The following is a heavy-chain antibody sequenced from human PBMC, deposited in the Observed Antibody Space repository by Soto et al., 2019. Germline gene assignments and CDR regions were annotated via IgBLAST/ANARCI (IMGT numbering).Heavy chain of an antibody. CDR3: ARDYGDYSGDY. D-gene: IGHD4-17*01. J-gene: IGHJ4*02. V-gene: IGHV1-8*01. CDR2: MIPNSGKI. CDR1: GYTFSSYD. Sequence: QVQLVQSGAEVKKPGASVKVSCKASGYTFSSYDINWVRQATGQGLEWMGWMIPNSGKIGYAQKFQGRLTMTRNISISTAYMELSSLRSEDTAVYYCARDYGDYSGDYWGQGTLVTVSS.